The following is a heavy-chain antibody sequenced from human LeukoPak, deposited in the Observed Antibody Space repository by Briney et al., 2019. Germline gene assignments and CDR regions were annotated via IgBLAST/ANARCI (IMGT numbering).Heavy chain of an antibody. CDR2: INPNSGGT. CDR1: GYTFTGYY. V-gene: IGHV1-2*02. Sequence: ASVKVSCKASGYTFTGYYMHWVRQAPGQGLEWMGWINPNSGGTNYAQKFQGRVTMTRDTSISTAYMELSRLRSDDTAVYYCARRAAPVTTSGRAFDTWGQGTMVTVSS. CDR3: ARRAAPVTTSGRAFDT. D-gene: IGHD4-17*01. J-gene: IGHJ3*02.